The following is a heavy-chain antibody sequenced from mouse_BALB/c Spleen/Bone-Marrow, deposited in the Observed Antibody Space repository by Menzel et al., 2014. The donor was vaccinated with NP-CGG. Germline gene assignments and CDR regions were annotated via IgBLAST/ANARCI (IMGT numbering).Heavy chain of an antibody. J-gene: IGHJ2*01. CDR1: GLSLTSYG. D-gene: IGHD2-10*01. CDR3: AIAYFGNYNYYFDY. Sequence: VKLMESGPGLVAPSQSLSITCTVSGLSLTSYGVHWVRQPPGKGLEWLGIIWAGGSTNYNSALMSRLSISKDNSKSQVFLKMNSLQTDDTAMYFCAIAYFGNYNYYFDYWGQGTTLTVSS. V-gene: IGHV2-9*02. CDR2: IWAGGST.